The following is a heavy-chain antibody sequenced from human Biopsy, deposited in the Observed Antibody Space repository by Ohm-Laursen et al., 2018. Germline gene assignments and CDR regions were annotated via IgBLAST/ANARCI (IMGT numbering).Heavy chain of an antibody. Sequence: SDTLSLTCTVSGGSMSDHYWSWLRQTPGKGLEWLGYIYYTGKTTYNPSLESQITISVDTSKNKFSLQLDSMTAADTAVYYCGRVWLWRGYGMDVWGQGTTVTVSS. J-gene: IGHJ6*02. CDR1: GGSMSDHY. D-gene: IGHD6-19*01. CDR3: GRVWLWRGYGMDV. V-gene: IGHV4-59*11. CDR2: IYYTGKT.